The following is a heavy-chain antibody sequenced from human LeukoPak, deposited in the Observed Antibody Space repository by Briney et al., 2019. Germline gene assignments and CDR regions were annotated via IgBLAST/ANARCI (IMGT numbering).Heavy chain of an antibody. CDR3: ARAEDIVVVVAATGYYFDY. D-gene: IGHD2-15*01. CDR2: FSSSSSYI. V-gene: IGHV3-21*01. CDR1: GFTFSSYS. J-gene: IGHJ4*02. Sequence: GGSLRLSCAASGFTFSSYSMNWVRQAPGKGLEWVSSFSSSSSYIYYADSVKGRFTISRDNAKNSLYLQMNSLRAEDTAVYYCARAEDIVVVVAATGYYFDYWGQGTLVTVSS.